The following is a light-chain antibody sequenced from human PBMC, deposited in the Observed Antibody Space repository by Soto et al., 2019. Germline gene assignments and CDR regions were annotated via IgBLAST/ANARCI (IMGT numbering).Light chain of an antibody. V-gene: IGKV3-15*01. J-gene: IGKJ1*01. Sequence: EIVMTQSPATLSVSPGERATLSCRGSQSVGTYLAWYQQKPGQAPRLLIYGASTRAAGISPRFSGGGSGTEFTLTISSLQSEDFAVYYCQQYNDWPRTFGQGTKVGIK. CDR2: GAS. CDR1: QSVGTY. CDR3: QQYNDWPRT.